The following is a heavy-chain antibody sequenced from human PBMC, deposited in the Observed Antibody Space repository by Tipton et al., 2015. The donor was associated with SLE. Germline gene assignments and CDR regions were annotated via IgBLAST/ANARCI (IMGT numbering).Heavy chain of an antibody. CDR3: ALTRGGAFDI. CDR1: GGSFSGYY. CDR2: ISSSGSTI. V-gene: IGHV3-11*01. J-gene: IGHJ3*02. Sequence: LSLTCAVYGGSFSGYYWSWIRQPPGKGLEWVSYISSSGSTIYYADSVKGRFTISRDNTKNSLYLQMNSLRAEDTAVYYCALTRGGAFDIWGQGTMVTVSS. D-gene: IGHD3-10*01.